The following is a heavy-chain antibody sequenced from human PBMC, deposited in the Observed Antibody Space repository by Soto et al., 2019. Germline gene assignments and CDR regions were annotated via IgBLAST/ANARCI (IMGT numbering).Heavy chain of an antibody. CDR3: ASQISTTGPDDAFDI. CDR1: GYTFTSYG. J-gene: IGHJ3*02. Sequence: ASVKVSCKASGYTFTSYGISWVRQAPGQGLEWMGWISAYNGNTNYAQKLQGRVTMTTDTSTSTVYMELRSLRSDDTAVYYCASQISTTGPDDAFDIWGQGTMVTVSS. D-gene: IGHD1-1*01. CDR2: ISAYNGNT. V-gene: IGHV1-18*01.